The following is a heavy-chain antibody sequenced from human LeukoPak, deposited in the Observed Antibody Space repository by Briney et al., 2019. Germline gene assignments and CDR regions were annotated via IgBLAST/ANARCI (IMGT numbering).Heavy chain of an antibody. CDR2: IYTRGST. Sequence: PSETLSLTCTVSGGSISNYYWSWIRQPGGKGLKWIGRIYTRGSTNYYPSLKSRVTMSVDTSKNQFSLKLSSVTAADTAVYYCARGRYCSADICSGGDAFDIWGQGTMVSVSS. CDR1: GGSISNYY. CDR3: ARGRYCSADICSGGDAFDI. D-gene: IGHD2-15*01. V-gene: IGHV4-4*07. J-gene: IGHJ3*02.